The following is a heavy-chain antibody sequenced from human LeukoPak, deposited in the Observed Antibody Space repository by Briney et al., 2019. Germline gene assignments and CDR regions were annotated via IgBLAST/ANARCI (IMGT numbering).Heavy chain of an antibody. D-gene: IGHD5-18*01. J-gene: IGHJ4*02. Sequence: GGSLRLSCAASGFTFTSTSMNWVRQAPGKGLEWISYISSSSRTVHYADSVKGRFTISRDNAKNSLYLQVNSLRAEDTAVYYCARRGYTSGLDYWGQGTLVTVSS. CDR2: ISSSSRTV. CDR1: GFTFTSTS. V-gene: IGHV3-48*01. CDR3: ARRGYTSGLDY.